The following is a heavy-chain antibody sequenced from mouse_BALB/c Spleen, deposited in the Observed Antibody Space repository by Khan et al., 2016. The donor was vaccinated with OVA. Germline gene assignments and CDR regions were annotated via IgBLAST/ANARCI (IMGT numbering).Heavy chain of an antibody. D-gene: IGHD1-1*01. CDR2: IAPGSGSS. J-gene: IGHJ4*01. Sequence: DLVKPGASVKLSCKASGYTFTSYWINWIKQRPGQGLEWIGRIAPGSGSSYYNGMFKGKATLTVDTSSSTAYIQLSSLSSEDSAVYFCARENYYGSSRYAMDYWGQGTSVTVS. CDR3: ARENYYGSSRYAMDY. CDR1: GYTFTSYW. V-gene: IGHV1S41*01.